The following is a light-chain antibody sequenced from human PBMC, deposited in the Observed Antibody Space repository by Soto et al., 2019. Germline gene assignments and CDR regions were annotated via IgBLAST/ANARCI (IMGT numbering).Light chain of an antibody. CDR2: GGS. CDR1: SSDVGSYNL. V-gene: IGLV2-23*01. CDR3: CSHAGRSSV. Sequence: QSALTQPASVSGSPGQSVTISCTGFSSDVGSYNLVSWYQHFPGKAPKLMIYGGSKRPSGVSHRFSGSQSVNTASLTISGLQAEDEADYYCCSHAGRSSVFGGGTKLTVL. J-gene: IGLJ3*02.